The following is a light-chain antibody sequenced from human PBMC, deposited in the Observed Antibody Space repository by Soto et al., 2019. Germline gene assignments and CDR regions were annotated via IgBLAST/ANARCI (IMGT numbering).Light chain of an antibody. CDR2: DVS. J-gene: IGLJ1*01. V-gene: IGLV2-8*01. Sequence: QSVLAQPPSASGSPGQSVAISCPGTSSDVGGYDYVSWYQQHPGKAPKLMIYDVSKRPSGVPDRFSGSKSGNTASLTVSGLQAEDEADYYCSSYAGTYIVFGTG. CDR1: SSDVGGYDY. CDR3: SSYAGTYIV.